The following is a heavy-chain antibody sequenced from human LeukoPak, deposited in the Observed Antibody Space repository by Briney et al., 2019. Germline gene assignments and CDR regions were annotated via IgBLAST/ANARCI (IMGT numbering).Heavy chain of an antibody. CDR2: IYPGDSDT. CDR3: ARGGIDFWSGYYAREFDY. CDR1: GYIFTSYW. V-gene: IGHV5-51*01. Sequence: GASLQISCKGSGYIFTSYWIGWGRQLPGKGVEWMGIIYPGDSDTRYSPSFQAQVTISADKSISTAYLQWCSLKASDTAMYYCARGGIDFWSGYYAREFDYWGQGTLVTVSS. D-gene: IGHD3-3*01. J-gene: IGHJ4*02.